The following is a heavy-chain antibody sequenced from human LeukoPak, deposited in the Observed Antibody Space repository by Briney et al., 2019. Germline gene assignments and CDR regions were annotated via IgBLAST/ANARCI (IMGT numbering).Heavy chain of an antibody. J-gene: IGHJ3*02. CDR3: ARDGNYYDSSGYYFPASNAFDI. Sequence: PGRSLRLSCAASGFTFSSYGMHWVRQAPGKGLEWVAVISYDGSNKYYADSVKGRFTISRDNSKNTLYLQMNSLRAEDTAVYYCARDGNYYDSSGYYFPASNAFDIWGQGTMVTVSS. D-gene: IGHD3-22*01. V-gene: IGHV3-30*03. CDR2: ISYDGSNK. CDR1: GFTFSSYG.